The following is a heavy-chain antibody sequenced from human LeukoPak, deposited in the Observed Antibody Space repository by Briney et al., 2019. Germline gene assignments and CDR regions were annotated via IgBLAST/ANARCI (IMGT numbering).Heavy chain of an antibody. Sequence: SETLSLTCAVSGYSISSGYYCGWIRPPPGKGLEGFGIICHSGSTYYNPSLKSRVTISVDTAKNQFSLKLSSVTAADTAVYYGARTTTPSSTSCPGQWGQGTLVSVSS. CDR1: GYSISSGYY. J-gene: IGHJ4*02. CDR2: ICHSGST. V-gene: IGHV4-38-2*01. CDR3: ARTTTPSSTSCPGQ. D-gene: IGHD2-2*01.